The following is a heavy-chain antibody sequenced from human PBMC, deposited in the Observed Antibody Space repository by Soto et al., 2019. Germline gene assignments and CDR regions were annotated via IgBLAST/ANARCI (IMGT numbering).Heavy chain of an antibody. Sequence: ASVKVSCKASGYTFTGYAMHWVRQAPGQRLEWMGWINAGNGNTKYSQKFQGRVTITGDTSASTAYMELNSLRDEDSAVYYCVTDLNWQGHWGQGTLVTVSS. J-gene: IGHJ4*02. V-gene: IGHV1-3*01. CDR2: INAGNGNT. CDR3: VTDLNWQGH. CDR1: GYTFTGYA.